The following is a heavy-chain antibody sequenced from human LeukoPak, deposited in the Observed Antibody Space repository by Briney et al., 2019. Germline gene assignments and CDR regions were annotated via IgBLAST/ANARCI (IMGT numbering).Heavy chain of an antibody. J-gene: IGHJ6*02. Sequence: ASVKVSCKASGYIFIGYYMHWVRQAPGQGLEWMGWINPNSGGTNYAQKFQGRVTMTRDTSISTAYMELSSLRSDDTAVYYCAKEGQWLALNYYYGVDVWGRGTTVTVSS. CDR2: INPNSGGT. D-gene: IGHD6-19*01. CDR3: AKEGQWLALNYYYGVDV. V-gene: IGHV1-2*02. CDR1: GYIFIGYY.